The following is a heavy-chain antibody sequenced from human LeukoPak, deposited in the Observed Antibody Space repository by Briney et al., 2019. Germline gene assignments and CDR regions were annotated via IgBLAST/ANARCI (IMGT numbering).Heavy chain of an antibody. Sequence: ASLKVSCKASGYTFTSYGISWVRQAPGQGLEWMGWISAYNGNTNYAQKLQGRVTMTTDTSTSTAYMELRSLRSDDTAVYYCARESTVTTYFDYWGQGTVVTLCS. CDR2: ISAYNGNT. D-gene: IGHD4-17*01. V-gene: IGHV1-18*01. CDR1: GYTFTSYG. CDR3: ARESTVTTYFDY. J-gene: IGHJ4*02.